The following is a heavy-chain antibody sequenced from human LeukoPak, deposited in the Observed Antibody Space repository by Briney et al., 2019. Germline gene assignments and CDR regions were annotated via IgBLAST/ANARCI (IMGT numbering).Heavy chain of an antibody. CDR2: ISWDGGST. CDR1: GFTFDDYG. J-gene: IGHJ4*02. CDR3: AKGFYCSSTSCYAPGDY. D-gene: IGHD2-2*01. V-gene: IGHV3-43*01. Sequence: PGGSLRLSCAASGFTFDDYGMSWVRQAPGKGLEWVSLISWDGGSTYYADSVKGRFTISRDNSKNSLYLQMNSLRTEDTALYYCAKGFYCSSTSCYAPGDYWGQGTLVTVSS.